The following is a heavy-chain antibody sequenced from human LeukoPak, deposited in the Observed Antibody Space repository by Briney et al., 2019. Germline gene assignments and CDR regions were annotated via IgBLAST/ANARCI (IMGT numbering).Heavy chain of an antibody. CDR3: ARGVVSNWFDP. Sequence: SETLSLTCTVSGGSISSYYWSWIRQPPGKGLEWIGYIYYSGSTNYNPSLKSRVTISVDTSKNQFSLKLNSVTAADTAVYYCARGVVSNWFDPWGQGTLVTVSS. V-gene: IGHV4-59*12. CDR1: GGSISSYY. J-gene: IGHJ5*02. CDR2: IYYSGST. D-gene: IGHD3-3*01.